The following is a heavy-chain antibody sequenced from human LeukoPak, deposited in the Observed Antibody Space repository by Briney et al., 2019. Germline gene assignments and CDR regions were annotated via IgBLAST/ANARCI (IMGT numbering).Heavy chain of an antibody. J-gene: IGHJ4*02. Sequence: ASVKVSCKASGCTFTSYDINWVRQATGQGLEWMGWMNPNSGNTGYAQKFQGRVTITRNTSISTAYMELGSLRSEDTAVYYCARGDYDILTGYPFDYWGQGTLVTVSS. CDR2: MNPNSGNT. V-gene: IGHV1-8*03. D-gene: IGHD3-9*01. CDR1: GCTFTSYD. CDR3: ARGDYDILTGYPFDY.